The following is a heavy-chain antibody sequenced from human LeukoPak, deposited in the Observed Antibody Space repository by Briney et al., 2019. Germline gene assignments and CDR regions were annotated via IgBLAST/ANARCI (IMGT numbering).Heavy chain of an antibody. CDR3: ARVFSPSPGDPSPLVY. D-gene: IGHD7-27*01. CDR1: GFTFSSYW. V-gene: IGHV3-7*01. J-gene: IGHJ4*02. Sequence: GGSLRLSCAASGFTFSSYWMSWVRQAPGKGLEWVANIKQDGSEKYYVDSVKGRFTISRDNAKNSLYLQMNSLRAEDTAVYYCARVFSPSPGDPSPLVYWGQGTLVTVSS. CDR2: IKQDGSEK.